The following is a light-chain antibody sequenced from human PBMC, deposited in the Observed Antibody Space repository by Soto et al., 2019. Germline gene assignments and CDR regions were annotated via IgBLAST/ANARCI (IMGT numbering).Light chain of an antibody. J-gene: IGLJ2*01. V-gene: IGLV2-14*01. CDR3: SSYTSSSTRVV. Sequence: QSVLTQPASVSGSPGQSITISCTGTSSDVGGYNYVSWYQQHPGKAPKLMIYDVSNRPSGVSNRFYGSKSGNTASLTIPGLQAEDEADYYCSSYTSSSTRVVFGGGTKLTVL. CDR2: DVS. CDR1: SSDVGGYNY.